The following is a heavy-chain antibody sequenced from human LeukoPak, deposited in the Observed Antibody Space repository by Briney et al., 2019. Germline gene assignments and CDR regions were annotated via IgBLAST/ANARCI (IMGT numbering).Heavy chain of an antibody. Sequence: ASVKVSCKAAGYTFTSYGINWVRQGTGQGLELMGYMNPTSGHTGYAQKFQGRVTLTTNTAISTAYMELSSVRSEDTAVYYCAGHHEMADAFDIWGQGTMVTVSS. D-gene: IGHD5-24*01. CDR3: AGHHEMADAFDI. V-gene: IGHV1-8*02. J-gene: IGHJ3*02. CDR2: MNPTSGHT. CDR1: GYTFTSYG.